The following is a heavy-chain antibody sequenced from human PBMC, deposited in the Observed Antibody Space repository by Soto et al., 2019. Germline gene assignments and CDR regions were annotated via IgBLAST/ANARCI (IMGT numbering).Heavy chain of an antibody. J-gene: IGHJ5*02. CDR3: ARGRNGGAVARDGNWFDP. V-gene: IGHV1-69*01. Sequence: QVQLVQSGAEVKKPGSSVKVSCKASGGTFSSYAISWVRQAPGQGLEWMGGIIPIFGTANYAQKFQGRVTITADESTSTAYMELSSLRSEDTAVYYCARGRNGGAVARDGNWFDPWGQGTLVTVSS. D-gene: IGHD6-19*01. CDR1: GGTFSSYA. CDR2: IIPIFGTA.